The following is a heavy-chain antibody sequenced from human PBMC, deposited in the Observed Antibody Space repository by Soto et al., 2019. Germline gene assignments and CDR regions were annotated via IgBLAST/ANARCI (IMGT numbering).Heavy chain of an antibody. Sequence: RGFLVVACASSGFTFSDYYMSWIRQAPGKGLEWVSYISSSSSYTNYADSVKGRFTISRDNAKNSLYLQMNSLRAEDTAVYYCARVKDGGGPFDYWGQGTMVTVSS. J-gene: IGHJ4*02. CDR1: GFTFSDYY. D-gene: IGHD2-15*01. CDR2: ISSSSSYT. V-gene: IGHV3-11*06. CDR3: ARVKDGGGPFDY.